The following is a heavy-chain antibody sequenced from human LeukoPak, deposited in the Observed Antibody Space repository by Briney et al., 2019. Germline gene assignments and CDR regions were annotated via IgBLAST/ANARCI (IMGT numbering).Heavy chain of an antibody. D-gene: IGHD3-22*01. CDR1: GGTFSSYA. V-gene: IGHV1-69*13. J-gene: IGHJ4*02. CDR3: ARGRYYYDSSGYYYVPTFDY. CDR2: IIPIFGTA. Sequence: ASVKVSCKASGGTFSSYAISWVRQAPGQGLEWMGGIIPIFGTANYAQKFQGRVTITADGSTSTAYMELSSLRSEDTAVYYCARGRYYYDSSGYYYVPTFDYWGQGTLVTVSS.